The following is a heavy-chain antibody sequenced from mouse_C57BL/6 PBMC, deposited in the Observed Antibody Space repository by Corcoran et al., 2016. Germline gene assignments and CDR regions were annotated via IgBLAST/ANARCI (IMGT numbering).Heavy chain of an antibody. CDR3: ARDSNGGFAY. Sequence: EVQLQQSGPVRVKAGASLKISCKASGYTIPDYYMTLVKQSHGTSLEWIGVINPYNGGTSYNQKFKGKSTLTVDKSSSTAYMELNSLTSEDSAVYYCARDSNGGFAYWGQGTLVTVSA. D-gene: IGHD2-5*01. CDR1: GYTIPDYY. J-gene: IGHJ3*01. CDR2: INPYNGGT. V-gene: IGHV1-19*01.